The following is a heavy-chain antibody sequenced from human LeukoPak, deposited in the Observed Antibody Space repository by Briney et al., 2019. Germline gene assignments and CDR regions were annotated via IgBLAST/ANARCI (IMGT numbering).Heavy chain of an antibody. CDR2: VTAGGFP. J-gene: IGHJ4*02. CDR1: GFTFSDYS. Sequence: GGSLRLSCAASGFTFSDYSMTWVRQAPGKGLEWVSAVTAGGFPDYADSVKGRFTISRDNSRNTLYLQMNSLRAEDTAVYYCAKRLGGTYGHSDYWGQGTLVTVSS. V-gene: IGHV3-23*01. CDR3: AKRLGGTYGHSDY. D-gene: IGHD1-26*01.